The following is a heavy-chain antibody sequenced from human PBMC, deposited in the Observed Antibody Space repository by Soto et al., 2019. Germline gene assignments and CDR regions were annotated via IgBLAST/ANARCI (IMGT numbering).Heavy chain of an antibody. V-gene: IGHV1-69*13. D-gene: IGHD5-12*01. CDR3: ARDQNSGYDYARRLGFDP. CDR2: IIPIFGTA. Sequence: SVKVSCKASGGTFSSYAISWVRQAPGQGLEWMGGIIPIFGTANYAQKFQGRVTITADESTSTAYMELSSLRSEDTAVYYCARDQNSGYDYARRLGFDPWGQGTLVTVSS. J-gene: IGHJ5*02. CDR1: GGTFSSYA.